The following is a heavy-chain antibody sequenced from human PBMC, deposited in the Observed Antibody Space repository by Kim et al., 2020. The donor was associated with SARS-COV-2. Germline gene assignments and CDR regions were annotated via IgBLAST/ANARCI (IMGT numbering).Heavy chain of an antibody. CDR1: GFTFEDAC. CDR3: ASTSRRAVSDDPGMDV. Sequence: GGSLRLSCAASGFTFEDACMSWVRQAPGKGLEWVARINWNAGSAAYAYAATGRGTLSISNADHSLYLQLHMHSPNTTATAAYASTSRRAVSDDPGMDVR. D-gene: IGHD2-2*01. CDR2: INWNAGSA. V-gene: IGHV3-20*01. J-gene: IGHJ6*01.